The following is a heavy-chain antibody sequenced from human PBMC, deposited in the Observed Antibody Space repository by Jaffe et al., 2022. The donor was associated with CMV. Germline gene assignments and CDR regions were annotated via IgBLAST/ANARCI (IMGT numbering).Heavy chain of an antibody. CDR3: ARDPPPRKSSSSELGYYYYYGMDV. D-gene: IGHD6-6*01. V-gene: IGHV4-4*07. CDR1: GGSISSYY. CDR2: IYTSGST. Sequence: QVQLQESGPGLVKPSETLSLTCTVSGGSISSYYWSWIRQPAGKGLEWIGRIYTSGSTNYNPSLKSRVTMSVDTSKNQFSLKLSSVTAADTAVYYCARDPPPRKSSSSELGYYYYYGMDVWGQGTTVTVSS. J-gene: IGHJ6*02.